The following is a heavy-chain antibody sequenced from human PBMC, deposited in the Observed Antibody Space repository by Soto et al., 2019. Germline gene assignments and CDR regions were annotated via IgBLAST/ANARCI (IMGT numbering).Heavy chain of an antibody. CDR2: INVYNGNT. J-gene: IGHJ4*02. D-gene: IGHD1-26*01. CDR1: GYTFTSNS. CDR3: ARSERKWELREIIWFDY. V-gene: IGHV1-18*04. Sequence: AAVKVSCKASGYTFTSNSIGWVRQAPGQGLEWMGWINVYNGNTKYAQQLQGRVTLTTDTSTSTAYMDLRSLRSDDTAVYYCARSERKWELREIIWFDYWGQGTLVTVSS.